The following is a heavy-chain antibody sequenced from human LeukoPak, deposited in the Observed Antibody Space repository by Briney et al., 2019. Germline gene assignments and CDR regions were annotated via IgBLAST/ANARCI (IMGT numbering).Heavy chain of an antibody. CDR3: AAPNFWSGYYALGY. CDR2: ISYDGSNK. CDR1: GFTFSSYG. J-gene: IGHJ4*02. V-gene: IGHV3-30*03. Sequence: HPGGSLRLSCAASGFTFSSYGMHWVRQALGKGLEWVAVISYDGSNKYYADSVKGRFTISRDNSKNTLYLQMNSLRAEDTAVYYCAAPNFWSGYYALGYWGQGTLVTVSS. D-gene: IGHD3-3*01.